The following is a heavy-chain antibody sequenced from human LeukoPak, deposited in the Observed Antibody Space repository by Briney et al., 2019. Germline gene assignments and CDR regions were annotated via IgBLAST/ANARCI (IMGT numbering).Heavy chain of an antibody. D-gene: IGHD3-22*01. J-gene: IGHJ4*02. CDR3: ARGQGRDYYDSSGYATKSAFDR. Sequence: PGGSLRLSCAASGFTFSNYYMSWIRQAPGKGLEWVSYISSSGSTIYYADSVKGRFTISRDNAKNSLYLQMNSLRAEGTAVYYCARGQGRDYYDSSGYATKSAFDRWGQGTLVTVSS. CDR2: ISSSGSTI. V-gene: IGHV3-11*01. CDR1: GFTFSNYY.